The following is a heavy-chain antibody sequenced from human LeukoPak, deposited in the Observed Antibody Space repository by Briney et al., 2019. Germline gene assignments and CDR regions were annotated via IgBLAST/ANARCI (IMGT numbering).Heavy chain of an antibody. CDR3: ARGITIFGVVTYYYYYGMDV. CDR1: GGSFSGYY. CDR2: INHSGST. D-gene: IGHD3-3*01. Sequence: SETLSLTCAVYGGSFSGYYWSWIRQPPGKGQEWIGEINHSGSTNYNPSLKSRVTISVDTSKNQFSLKLSSVTAADTAVYYCARGITIFGVVTYYYYYGMDVWGQGTTVTVSS. V-gene: IGHV4-34*01. J-gene: IGHJ6*02.